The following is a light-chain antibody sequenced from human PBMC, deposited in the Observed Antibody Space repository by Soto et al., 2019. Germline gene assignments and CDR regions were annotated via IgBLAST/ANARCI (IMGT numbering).Light chain of an antibody. CDR3: AAWDDSLSGPV. J-gene: IGLJ1*01. CDR2: NNN. Sequence: VLTQPPSASGTPGQRVTISCSGSNSNIGSNAVNWYQQFPGTAPRLLIYNNNQRPSGVPDRFSGSKSGTSASLASSGLQSEHQDDYYCAAWDDSLSGPVFGTGTKLTVL. CDR1: NSNIGSNA. V-gene: IGLV1-44*01.